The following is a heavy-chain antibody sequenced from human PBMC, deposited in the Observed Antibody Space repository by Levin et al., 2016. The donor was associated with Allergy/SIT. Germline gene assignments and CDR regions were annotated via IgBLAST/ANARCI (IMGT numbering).Heavy chain of an antibody. CDR3: AKRLVILDVGSYFEWAFDI. Sequence: GESLKISCAASGFTFSSYAMSWVRQAPGKGLEWVSAISGSGGSTYYADSVKGRFTISRDNSKNTLYLQMNSLRAEDTAVYYCAKRLVILDVGSYFEWAFDIWGQGTMVTVVF. V-gene: IGHV3-23*01. J-gene: IGHJ3*02. CDR1: GFTFSSYA. CDR2: ISGSGGST. D-gene: IGHD1-26*01.